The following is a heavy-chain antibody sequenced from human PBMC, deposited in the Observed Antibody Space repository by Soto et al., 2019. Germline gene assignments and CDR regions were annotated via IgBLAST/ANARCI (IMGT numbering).Heavy chain of an antibody. V-gene: IGHV1-18*01. D-gene: IGHD2-15*01. CDR2: ISVFNGNT. CDR1: GYTFTGYG. Sequence: QVQLVQSGAEVKKPGASVKVSCKTSGYTFTGYGIYWVRQAPGHGLEWMGWISVFNGNTKYGQNIQDRVIMTTDTSTSTAYMELRSLRSDDTAVYFCGRDGSGGIIDSWGQGTMLIVSS. CDR3: GRDGSGGIIDS. J-gene: IGHJ3*01.